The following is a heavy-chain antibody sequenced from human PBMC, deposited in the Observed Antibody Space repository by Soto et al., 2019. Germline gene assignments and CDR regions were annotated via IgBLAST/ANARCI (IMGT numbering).Heavy chain of an antibody. V-gene: IGHV4-59*01. CDR2: IYYSGST. CDR3: ARLATRDYFDY. J-gene: IGHJ4*02. D-gene: IGHD1-1*01. Sequence: QVQLQESGPGLVKPSETLSLTCTVSGGSISSYYWSWIRQPPGKGLEWLGYIYYSGSTNYNPSLKNRVTISVDTSKNQFSPKMISVPAADTAVYYCARLATRDYFDYWGQGTLVTVSS. CDR1: GGSISSYY.